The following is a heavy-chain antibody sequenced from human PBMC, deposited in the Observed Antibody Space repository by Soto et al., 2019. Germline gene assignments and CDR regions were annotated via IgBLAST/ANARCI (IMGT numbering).Heavy chain of an antibody. CDR1: GFTVSSNY. CDR2: IYSGGST. J-gene: IGHJ6*02. CDR3: ARDMVRGMDV. V-gene: IGHV3-66*01. Sequence: EVQLVESGGGLVQPGGSLRLSCAASGFTVSSNYMSWVRQAPGKGLEWVSVIYSGGSTYYADSVKGRFTISRDNSKNALYRQMNSVRAEDTAVYYCARDMVRGMDVWGQGTTVTVSS. D-gene: IGHD3-10*01.